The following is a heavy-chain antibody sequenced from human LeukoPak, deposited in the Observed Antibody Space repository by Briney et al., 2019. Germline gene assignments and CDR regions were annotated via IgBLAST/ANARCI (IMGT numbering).Heavy chain of an antibody. D-gene: IGHD2-2*01. J-gene: IGHJ4*02. CDR3: ANDRGAWGYCSSTSCYPDY. CDR1: GFTFSSYA. Sequence: GGSLRLSCAASGFTFSSYAMSWVRQAPGKGLEWVSAISGSGGSTYYADSVKGRFTISRDNSKNTLYLQMNSLRAEDTAVYYCANDRGAWGYCSSTSCYPDYWGQGTLVTVSS. CDR2: ISGSGGST. V-gene: IGHV3-23*01.